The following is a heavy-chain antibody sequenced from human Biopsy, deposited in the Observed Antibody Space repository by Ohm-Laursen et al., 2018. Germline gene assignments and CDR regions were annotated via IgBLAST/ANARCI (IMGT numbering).Heavy chain of an antibody. CDR1: GFTFNSHE. J-gene: IGHJ6*02. V-gene: IGHV3-48*03. CDR3: TRLAYYYYYGMDV. D-gene: IGHD2-21*01. Sequence: GSLRLCCAASGFTFNSHEMNWVRQAPGKGLDWISYITGSSNTIYYADSVKGRFTISRDNAKNSLYLQRNSLRAEDTAVYYCTRLAYYYYYGMDVRGQGTTVTVSS. CDR2: ITGSSNTI.